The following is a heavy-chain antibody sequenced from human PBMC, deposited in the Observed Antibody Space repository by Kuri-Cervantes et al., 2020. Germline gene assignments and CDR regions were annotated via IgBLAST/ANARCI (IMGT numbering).Heavy chain of an antibody. CDR2: ISSSSSYI. V-gene: IGHV3-21*01. CDR1: GFTFSSYS. Sequence: GGSLRLSCAASGFTFSSYSMNWVRQAPGKGLEWVSSISSSSSYIYYADSVKGRFTISRDNAKNSLYLQMNSLRAEDTAVYYCARDKGNSGSYFGNYYYGMDVWGQGTTVTVSS. CDR3: ARDKGNSGSYFGNYYYGMDV. J-gene: IGHJ6*02. D-gene: IGHD1-26*01.